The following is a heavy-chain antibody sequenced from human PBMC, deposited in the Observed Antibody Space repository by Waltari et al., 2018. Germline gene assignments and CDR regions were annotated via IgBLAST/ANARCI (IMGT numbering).Heavy chain of an antibody. D-gene: IGHD3-3*01. CDR1: GYTFTDNY. V-gene: IGHV1-2*02. CDR2: INPNNGGT. CDR3: ARGDPSVYYTSHMDV. Sequence: QVQLVQSGAEVKKPGASVKVSCKASGYTFTDNYMHWVRQAPGQGLEWMGWINPNNGGTNYAQKFQGRVTMTRYTSISTAFMDLSRLKSDDTAVYFCARGDPSVYYTSHMDVWGKGTTVTVSS. J-gene: IGHJ6*03.